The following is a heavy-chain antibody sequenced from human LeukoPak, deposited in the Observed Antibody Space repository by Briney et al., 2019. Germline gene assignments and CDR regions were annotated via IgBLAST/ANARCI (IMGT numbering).Heavy chain of an antibody. Sequence: PSETLSLTCAVSGYSISSGYYWGWIRQPPGKGLEWIGSIYHSGSTYYNRSLKSRVTISVDTSKNQFSLKLSSVTAADTAVYYCARYVWGSYPTFEDYWGQGTLVTVSS. V-gene: IGHV4-38-2*01. CDR3: ARYVWGSYPTFEDY. D-gene: IGHD3-16*02. CDR1: GYSISSGYY. CDR2: IYHSGST. J-gene: IGHJ4*02.